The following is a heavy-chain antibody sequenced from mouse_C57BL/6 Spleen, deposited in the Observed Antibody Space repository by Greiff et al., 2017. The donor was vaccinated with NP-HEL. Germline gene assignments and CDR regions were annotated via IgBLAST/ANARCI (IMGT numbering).Heavy chain of an antibody. CDR3: AGDYDLGYYFDY. Sequence: QVQLQQPGAELVKPGASVKLSCKASGYTFTSYWMHWVKQRPGQGLEWIGMIHPNSGSTNYNEKFKSKATLTVDKSSSTAYMQLSSLTSEDSAVYYCAGDYDLGYYFDYWGQGTTLTVSS. D-gene: IGHD2-4*01. CDR2: IHPNSGST. V-gene: IGHV1-64*01. J-gene: IGHJ2*01. CDR1: GYTFTSYW.